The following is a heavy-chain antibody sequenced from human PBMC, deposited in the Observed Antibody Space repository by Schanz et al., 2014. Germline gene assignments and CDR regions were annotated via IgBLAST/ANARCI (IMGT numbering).Heavy chain of an antibody. Sequence: EVQLVESGGGLVQPGESLRLSCAASGFTFSNHALSWVRQAPGKGLEWLSHISGSGGDSVDYADSVKGRFTISRDNTRNSLYLQMNSLRAEDTAVYYCARDSGSHYLVDYWGQGTLVTVSS. CDR3: ARDSGSHYLVDY. CDR1: GFTFSNHA. CDR2: ISGSGGDSV. J-gene: IGHJ4*02. D-gene: IGHD1-26*01. V-gene: IGHV3-48*04.